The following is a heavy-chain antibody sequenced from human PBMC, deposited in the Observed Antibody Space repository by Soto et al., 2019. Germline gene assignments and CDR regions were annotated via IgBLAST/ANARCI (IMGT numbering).Heavy chain of an antibody. J-gene: IGHJ4*02. CDR3: ARGRVYATHFDY. D-gene: IGHD2-8*01. CDR1: GGSISSGGYY. CDR2: IYYSGST. Sequence: SETLSLTCTVSGGSISSGGYYWSWIRQHPGKGLEWIGYIYYSGSTYYNPSLKSRVTISVDTSKNQFSLKLSSVTAADTAVYYCARGRVYATHFDYWGQGTLVTVSS. V-gene: IGHV4-31*03.